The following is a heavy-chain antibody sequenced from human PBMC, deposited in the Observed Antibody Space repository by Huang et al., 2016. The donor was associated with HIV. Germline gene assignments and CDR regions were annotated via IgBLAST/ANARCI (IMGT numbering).Heavy chain of an antibody. CDR2: IRFDGGTK. V-gene: IGHV3-30*02. CDR1: GFRFSHYG. J-gene: IGHJ4*02. Sequence: QEQLVESGGGVVQPGGSLRLSCATSGFRFSHYGMHWVRPDQVKGLGWVAFIRFDGGTKHYADSAKGRFTISRDNSKKMLFWEMNSLRGDDTAFYYCATDLGGYSFDYWGQGALVSVSS. CDR3: ATDLGGYSFDY. D-gene: IGHD2-21*02.